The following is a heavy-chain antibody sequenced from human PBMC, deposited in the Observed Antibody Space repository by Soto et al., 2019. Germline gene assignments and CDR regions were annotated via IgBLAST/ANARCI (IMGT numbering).Heavy chain of an antibody. D-gene: IGHD3-3*01. V-gene: IGHV1-69*01. CDR3: ARDPRIFGVVYEKESPNNWFDP. CDR2: IIPIFGTA. J-gene: IGHJ5*02. CDR1: GGTFSSYA. Sequence: QVQLVQSGAEVKKPGSSVKVSCKASGGTFSSYAISWVRQAPGQGLEWMGGIIPIFGTANYAQKFQGRVTITADESTSTAYMELSSLRSEDTAVYYCARDPRIFGVVYEKESPNNWFDPWGQGTLVTVSS.